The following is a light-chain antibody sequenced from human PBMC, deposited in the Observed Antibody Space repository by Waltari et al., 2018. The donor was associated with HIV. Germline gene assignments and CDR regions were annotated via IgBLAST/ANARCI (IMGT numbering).Light chain of an antibody. CDR3: QQYNDCPLT. CDR1: QIISPN. CDR2: AAA. Sequence: EIVMTQYPATMSVSPGARAALSCRASQIISPNLAWYQLQAGQAPSLLFFAAATTATGVPARFSGSWSGTEFTLTISSLQSEYVAIYYCQQYNDCPLTFGGWTKVEIK. J-gene: IGKJ4*01. V-gene: IGKV3-15*01.